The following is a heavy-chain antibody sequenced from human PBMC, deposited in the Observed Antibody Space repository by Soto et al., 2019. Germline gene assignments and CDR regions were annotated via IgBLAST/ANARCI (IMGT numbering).Heavy chain of an antibody. CDR1: GFAFNSYS. CDR2: ISSGSSSR. J-gene: IGHJ4*02. D-gene: IGHD2-2*01. Sequence: EVQLVESGGGLVQPGGSLRLSCAACGFAFNSYSMSWIRQAPGKGLEWVAYISSGSSSRYYADSVKGRFTISRDNAKNSVYLQMSSLRDEDTAVYYCAREGIVIVPAGFDYWGQGTLVIVSS. V-gene: IGHV3-48*02. CDR3: AREGIVIVPAGFDY.